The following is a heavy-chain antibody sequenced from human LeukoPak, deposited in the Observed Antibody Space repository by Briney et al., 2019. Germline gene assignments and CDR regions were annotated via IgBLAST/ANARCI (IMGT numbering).Heavy chain of an antibody. J-gene: IGHJ4*02. Sequence: GESLKISWKGSGYSFTNYWIGWVRQMPGKGLKWMGIIYPGDSDARYSPSFQGQVTISADKSISTAYLQWSSPKASDTAMYYCARRRDLYSGSYYPFDYWGQGTLVTVSS. CDR2: IYPGDSDA. D-gene: IGHD1-26*01. V-gene: IGHV5-51*01. CDR3: ARRRDLYSGSYYPFDY. CDR1: GYSFTNYW.